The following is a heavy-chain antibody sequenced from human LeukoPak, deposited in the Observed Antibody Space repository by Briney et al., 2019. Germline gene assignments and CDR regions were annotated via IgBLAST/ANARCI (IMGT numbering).Heavy chain of an antibody. Sequence: ASVKVSCTASGYTFTGYYMHWVRQAPGQGLKWMGWINPNSGRTNYAQKFQGRVTMTRDTSISTAYKELSRLRSDDTAVYYCASSLRVLLWFGELSPLDYYYGMDVWGQGTTVTVSS. CDR3: ASSLRVLLWFGELSPLDYYYGMDV. V-gene: IGHV1-2*02. D-gene: IGHD3-10*01. J-gene: IGHJ6*02. CDR2: INPNSGRT. CDR1: GYTFTGYY.